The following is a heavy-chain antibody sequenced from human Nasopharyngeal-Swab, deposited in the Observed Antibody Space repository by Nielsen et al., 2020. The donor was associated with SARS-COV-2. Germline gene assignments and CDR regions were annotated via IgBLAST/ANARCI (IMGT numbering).Heavy chain of an antibody. CDR3: ARGRGLRHYYYYYGMDV. V-gene: IGHV4-34*01. CDR2: INHSGST. J-gene: IGHJ6*02. CDR1: GGSFSGYY. D-gene: IGHD3-3*01. Sequence: SETLSLTCAVYGGSFSGYYWSWIRQPPGKGLEWIGEINHSGSTNYNPSLKSRVIISVDTSKNQFSLKLSSVTAADTAVYYCARGRGLRHYYYYYGMDVWGQGTTVTVSS.